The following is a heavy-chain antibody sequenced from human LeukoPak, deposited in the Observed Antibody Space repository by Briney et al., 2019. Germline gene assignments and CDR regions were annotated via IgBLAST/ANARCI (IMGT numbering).Heavy chain of an antibody. D-gene: IGHD2-21*02. J-gene: IGHJ4*02. CDR2: MKEDGGEI. Sequence: PGGSLTLSCAASGFPFSNYCLSWVRQAPGKGLEWVANMKEDGGEINYVDSVKGRFTISRDNAKNSLYVHMNSMRVENTAVYYCARDRGDSTFDNGGQGTLVTVSS. V-gene: IGHV3-7*03. CDR1: GFPFSNYC. CDR3: ARDRGDSTFDN.